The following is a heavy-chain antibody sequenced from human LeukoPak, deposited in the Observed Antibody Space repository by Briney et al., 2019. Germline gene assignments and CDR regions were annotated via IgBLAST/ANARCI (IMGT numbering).Heavy chain of an antibody. Sequence: GASVKVSCKASGYTFTSYYMHWVRQVPGQGLEWMGIINPSGSSTSYAQKFQGRVTMTRNTSISTAYMELRSLRSDDTAVYYCARSDYGDYGIYYFDYWGQGTLVTVSS. D-gene: IGHD4-17*01. J-gene: IGHJ4*02. V-gene: IGHV1-46*01. CDR2: INPSGSST. CDR1: GYTFTSYY. CDR3: ARSDYGDYGIYYFDY.